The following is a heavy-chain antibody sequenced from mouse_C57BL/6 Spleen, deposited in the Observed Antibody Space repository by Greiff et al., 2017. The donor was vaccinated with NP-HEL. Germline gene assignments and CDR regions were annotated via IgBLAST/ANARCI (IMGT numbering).Heavy chain of an antibody. CDR1: GFTFSDYY. CDR2: INYDGSST. V-gene: IGHV5-16*01. J-gene: IGHJ4*01. D-gene: IGHD4-1*01. CDR3: ARALTGTEGFDYAMDY. Sequence: EVMLVESEGGLVQPGSSMKLSCTASGFTFSDYYMAWVRQVPEKGLEWVANINYDGSSTYYLDSLKSRFIISRDNAKNILYLQMSSLKSEDTATYYCARALTGTEGFDYAMDYWGQGTSVTVSS.